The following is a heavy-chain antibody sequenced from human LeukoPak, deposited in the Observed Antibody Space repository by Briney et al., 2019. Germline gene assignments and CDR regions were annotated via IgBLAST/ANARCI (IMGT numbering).Heavy chain of an antibody. J-gene: IGHJ4*02. CDR2: IYYSGST. CDR3: ARLQPMIVATFDY. Sequence: PSETLSLTCTVSGGSISSSSYYWGWIRQPPGKGLEWIGSIYYSGSTYYNPSLKSRVTISVDTSKNQSSLKLSSVTAADTAVYYCARLQPMIVATFDYWGQGTLVTVSS. D-gene: IGHD3-22*01. CDR1: GGSISSSSYY. V-gene: IGHV4-39*01.